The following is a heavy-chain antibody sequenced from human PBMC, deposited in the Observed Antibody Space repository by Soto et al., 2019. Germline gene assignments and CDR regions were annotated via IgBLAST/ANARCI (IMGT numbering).Heavy chain of an antibody. V-gene: IGHV3-30-3*01. CDR3: AKEGRYYDSSDDDAFDI. Sequence: GGSLRLSCAASGFTFSSYAMHWVRQAPGKGLEWVAVISYDGSNKYYADSVKGRFTISRDNSKNTLYLQMNSLRAEDTAVYYCAKEGRYYDSSDDDAFDIWGQGTMVTVSS. J-gene: IGHJ3*02. D-gene: IGHD3-22*01. CDR1: GFTFSSYA. CDR2: ISYDGSNK.